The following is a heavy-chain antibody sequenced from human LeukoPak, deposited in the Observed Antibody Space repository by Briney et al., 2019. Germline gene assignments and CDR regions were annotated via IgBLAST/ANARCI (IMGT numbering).Heavy chain of an antibody. CDR1: GFTFSSYN. J-gene: IGHJ6*03. D-gene: IGHD6-13*01. CDR3: ARDGAAAGKEDYYYYYMDV. CDR2: ISSSSSTI. V-gene: IGHV3-48*01. Sequence: GGSLRLSCAASGFTFSSYNMNWVRQAPGKGLEWVSYISSSSSTIYYADSVKGRFTISRDNAKNSLYLQMNSLRAEDTAVYYCARDGAAAGKEDYYYYYMDVWGKGTTVTVSS.